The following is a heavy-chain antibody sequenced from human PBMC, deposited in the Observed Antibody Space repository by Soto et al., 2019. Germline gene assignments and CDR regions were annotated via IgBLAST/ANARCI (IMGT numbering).Heavy chain of an antibody. CDR3: ASGAATKILVVMYDALEI. CDR2: IIPVFGTA. V-gene: IGHV1-69*12. Sequence: QVQLVQSGAEVKKPGSSVKVSCKASGATLDTFINFGITWVRRAPGQGLEWMGGIIPVFGTAHYAQKFQGXLXXXAXXSTRTAYMALSSLRSEDTAVYYCASGAATKILVVMYDALEIWGQGTMVTVSS. J-gene: IGHJ3*02. CDR1: GATLDTFINFG. D-gene: IGHD3-22*01.